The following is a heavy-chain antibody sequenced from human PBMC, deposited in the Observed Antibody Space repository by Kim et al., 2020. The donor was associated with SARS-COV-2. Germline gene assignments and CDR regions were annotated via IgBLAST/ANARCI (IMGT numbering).Heavy chain of an antibody. D-gene: IGHD6-13*01. CDR2: T. V-gene: IGHV3-49*02. CDR3: TRGGIAAAVGY. Sequence: TEYAASVKGRFTISRADSKSIAYLQMNSLKTEDTAVYYCTRGGIAAAVGYWGQGTLVTVSS. J-gene: IGHJ4*02.